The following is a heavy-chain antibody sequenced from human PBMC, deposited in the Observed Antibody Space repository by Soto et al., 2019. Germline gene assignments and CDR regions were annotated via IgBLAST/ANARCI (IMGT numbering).Heavy chain of an antibody. J-gene: IGHJ5*02. D-gene: IGHD3-3*01. CDR1: GGAISGYY. CDR2: IYSSGST. CDR3: ARGQRFSDWFDP. V-gene: IGHV4-4*07. Sequence: TLSLTCTVTGGAISGYYWTWMRQSAGGGLEWIGRIYSSGSTNYNPSLKSRVTISLDTSMNHFSLRLSSVTAADTAVYYCARGQRFSDWFDPWGKGTVVP.